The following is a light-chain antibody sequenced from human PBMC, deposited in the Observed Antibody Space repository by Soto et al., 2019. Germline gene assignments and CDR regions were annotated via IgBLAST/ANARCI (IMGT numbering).Light chain of an antibody. Sequence: DIQMTQSPSSLSASVGDRVTITCRASQGISSYLNWYQHKPGKAPKLLIYAASTLQSGVPSRFSGRRSGADFTLTISSLQPEDFATYYCQQSYSTPPTFGGGTKVEIK. J-gene: IGKJ4*01. CDR3: QQSYSTPPT. V-gene: IGKV1-39*01. CDR1: QGISSY. CDR2: AAS.